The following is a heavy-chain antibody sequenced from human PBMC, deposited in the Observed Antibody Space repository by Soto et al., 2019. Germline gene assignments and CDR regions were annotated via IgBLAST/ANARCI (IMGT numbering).Heavy chain of an antibody. CDR3: ARGMGKLRWYYFDY. J-gene: IGHJ4*02. V-gene: IGHV3-53*01. CDR1: GFTVSSNY. D-gene: IGHD4-17*01. CDR2: IYSGGST. Sequence: EVQLVESGGGLIQPGGSLRLSCAASGFTVSSNYMSWVRQAPGKGLEWVSVIYSGGSTYYADSVKGRFTISRDNSKNTLYRQMNILRAEDTYVYYCARGMGKLRWYYFDYWGQGTLVTVSS.